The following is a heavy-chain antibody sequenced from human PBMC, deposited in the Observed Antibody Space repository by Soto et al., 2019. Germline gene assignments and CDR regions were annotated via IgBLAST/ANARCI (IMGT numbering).Heavy chain of an antibody. D-gene: IGHD3-16*01. CDR2: INPTGGST. CDR3: ARELPDGLGY. CDR1: GYTFTSYY. Sequence: ASVKVSCKASGYTFTSYYMHWVRQAPGQGLELMGTINPTGGSTTYAQKFQGRVTMTRDTSTSTVYMELSSLRSEDTAVYYCARELPDGLGYWSQGTLVTVSS. V-gene: IGHV1-46*01. J-gene: IGHJ4*02.